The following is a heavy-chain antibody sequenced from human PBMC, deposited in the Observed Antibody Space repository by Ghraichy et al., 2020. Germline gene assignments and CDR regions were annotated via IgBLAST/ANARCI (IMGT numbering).Heavy chain of an antibody. CDR2: IYYSGNT. CDR1: GGSISSYY. CDR3: ARDRGANDFWSGYYTWYFDL. Sequence: SETLSLTCTVSGGSISSYYWSWIRQPPGKGLEWIGYIYYSGNTNYNPSIKSRVTISVDTSKNQFSLKLSSVTAADTAVYYCARDRGANDFWSGYYTWYFDLWGRGTLVTVSS. J-gene: IGHJ2*01. D-gene: IGHD3-3*01. V-gene: IGHV4-59*01.